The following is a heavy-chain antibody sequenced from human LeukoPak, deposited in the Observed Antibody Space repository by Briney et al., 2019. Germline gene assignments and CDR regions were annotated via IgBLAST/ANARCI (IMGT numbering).Heavy chain of an antibody. D-gene: IGHD6-13*01. Sequence: AGESLKISCKGSGYSFANYWIGWVRQMPGKGLEWMAIVYPDGSDTRYNPSFQGQVTISADKSISTAYLQWSSLKASDTAMYYCARLGYTQRYYYYYMDVWGKGTTVTVSS. CDR2: VYPDGSDT. V-gene: IGHV5-51*01. CDR1: GYSFANYW. J-gene: IGHJ6*03. CDR3: ARLGYTQRYYYYYMDV.